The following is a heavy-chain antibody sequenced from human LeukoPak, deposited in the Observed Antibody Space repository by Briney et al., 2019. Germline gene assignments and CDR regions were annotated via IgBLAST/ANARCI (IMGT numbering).Heavy chain of an antibody. CDR3: ARNASIAAAGNGGRYFDY. D-gene: IGHD6-13*01. Sequence: SETLSLTCTVSGGSISSSSHYWGWIRQPPGKGLEWIGSIYYSGSTSYNPSLKSRVTISVDTSKNEFSLSLSSVTAADTAVYYCARNASIAAAGNGGRYFDYWGQGTLVTVSS. CDR2: IYYSGST. CDR1: GGSISSSSHY. V-gene: IGHV4-39*01. J-gene: IGHJ4*02.